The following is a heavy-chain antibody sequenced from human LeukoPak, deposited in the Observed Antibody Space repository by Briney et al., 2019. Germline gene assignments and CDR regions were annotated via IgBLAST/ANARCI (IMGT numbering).Heavy chain of an antibody. CDR1: GFTFSSYD. Sequence: PGGSLRLSCAASGFTFSSYDMNWVRQAPGKGLEWVAVIWYDGSNKYYADSVKGRFTISRDNSKNTLYLQMNSLRAEDTAVYYCARRYCSGGSCYSFRGDWFDPWGQGTLVTVSS. V-gene: IGHV3-33*08. D-gene: IGHD2-15*01. J-gene: IGHJ5*02. CDR2: IWYDGSNK. CDR3: ARRYCSGGSCYSFRGDWFDP.